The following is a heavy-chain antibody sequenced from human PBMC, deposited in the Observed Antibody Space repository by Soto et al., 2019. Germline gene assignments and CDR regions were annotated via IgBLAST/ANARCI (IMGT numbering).Heavy chain of an antibody. Sequence: QVQLVESGGGVVQPGRSLRLSCAASGFTFNNYGVHWVRQAPGSGLEWVALISYDGNYQYYADAVKGRFTISRDNSKNTLYLETTSLRSEDTAVYYCAKDRRVRDGLDVWGQGTTVTVSS. D-gene: IGHD3-10*01. CDR1: GFTFNNYG. CDR2: ISYDGNYQ. V-gene: IGHV3-30*18. CDR3: AKDRRVRDGLDV. J-gene: IGHJ6*02.